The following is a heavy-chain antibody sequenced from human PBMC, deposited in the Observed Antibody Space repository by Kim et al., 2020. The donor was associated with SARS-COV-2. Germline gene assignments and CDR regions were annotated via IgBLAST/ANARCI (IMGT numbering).Heavy chain of an antibody. CDR3: ARGHGYCSGGSCYPRSRYSYYGMDV. CDR1: GGSFSGYY. V-gene: IGHV4-34*01. Sequence: SETLSLTCAVYGGSFSGYYWSWIRQPPGKGLEWIGEINHSGSTNYNPSLKSRVTISVDTSKNQFSLKLSSVTAADTAVYYCARGHGYCSGGSCYPRSRYSYYGMDVWGQGTTVTVSS. CDR2: INHSGST. D-gene: IGHD2-15*01. J-gene: IGHJ6*02.